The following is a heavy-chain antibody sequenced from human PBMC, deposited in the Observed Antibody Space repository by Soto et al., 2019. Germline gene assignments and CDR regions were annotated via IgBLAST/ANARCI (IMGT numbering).Heavy chain of an antibody. J-gene: IGHJ6*02. CDR1: GFTFSTYS. CDR2: ISSGSGTI. V-gene: IGHV3-48*02. CDR3: ARVRRDYYYFHMDV. Sequence: PRVSPGLSFAAPGFTFSTYSMNWVRQAPGKGLEWVSYISSGSGTIYYADSVKGRFTISRDNAKNSLYLQMSSLRDEDAAVYFCARVRRDYYYFHMDVWGQGTTVTVSS.